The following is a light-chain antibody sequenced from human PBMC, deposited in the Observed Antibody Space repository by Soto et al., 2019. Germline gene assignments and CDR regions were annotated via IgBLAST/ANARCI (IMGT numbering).Light chain of an antibody. Sequence: EIVLTQSPATLYLSPGARATLSCRASQSVSSYLAWYQQKPGQAPRLLIYDASNRATGIPARFSGSGSGTDFTLTISSLEPEDFAVYYCQHRRDVGQGTRLEIK. CDR2: DAS. J-gene: IGKJ5*01. V-gene: IGKV3-11*01. CDR1: QSVSSY. CDR3: QHRRD.